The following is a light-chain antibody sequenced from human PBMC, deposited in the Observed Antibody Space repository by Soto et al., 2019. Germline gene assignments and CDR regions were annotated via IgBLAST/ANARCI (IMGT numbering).Light chain of an antibody. CDR1: QTISSY. CDR3: QQSYSTPWT. J-gene: IGKJ1*01. Sequence: DIQMTQSPTSLSASVGDRVSITCRASQTISSYFNWYQQKAGKAPKLLIYATSRLQSGVPSRFSGSGSGTDFTLTISSLQPEDFATYYCQQSYSTPWTFGQGTKVEIK. V-gene: IGKV1-39*01. CDR2: ATS.